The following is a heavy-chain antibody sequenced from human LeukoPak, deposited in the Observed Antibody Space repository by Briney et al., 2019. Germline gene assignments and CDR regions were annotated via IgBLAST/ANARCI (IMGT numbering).Heavy chain of an antibody. Sequence: GGSLRLSCAASGFTFSDYYMSWIRQAPGKGLEWVSYISSSGSTIYYADFVKGRFTISRDNAKNSLYLQMNSLRAEDTAVYYCARRVSVAEYDYWGQGTLVTVSS. D-gene: IGHD6-19*01. V-gene: IGHV3-11*01. CDR1: GFTFSDYY. CDR2: ISSSGSTI. CDR3: ARRVSVAEYDY. J-gene: IGHJ4*02.